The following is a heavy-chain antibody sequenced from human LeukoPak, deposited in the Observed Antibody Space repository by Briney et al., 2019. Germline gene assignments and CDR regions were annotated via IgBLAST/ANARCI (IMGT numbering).Heavy chain of an antibody. D-gene: IGHD3-22*01. CDR3: ARGPGEDGTYYDSSGYYYYFDY. Sequence: SVKVSCKASGGTFSSYAISWVRQAPGQGLEWMGGIIPIFGTANYAQKFQGRVTITADESTSTAYMELSSLRSEDTAVYYCARGPGEDGTYYDSSGYYYYFDYWGQGTLVTVSS. V-gene: IGHV1-69*01. CDR1: GGTFSSYA. J-gene: IGHJ4*02. CDR2: IIPIFGTA.